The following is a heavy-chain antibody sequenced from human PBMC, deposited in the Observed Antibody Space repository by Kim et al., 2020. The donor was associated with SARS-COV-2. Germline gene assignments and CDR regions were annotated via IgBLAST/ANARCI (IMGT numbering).Heavy chain of an antibody. D-gene: IGHD6-19*01. J-gene: IGHJ5*02. CDR3: TRSHAVAGTGNWFDP. Sequence: GGSLRLSYSASGITVSNNYLNWVRQAPGKGLEWVSVLYRGGRADYADSVKGRFTMSSDTSKNTVYLQMNSLRVADTAVYYCTRSHAVAGTGNWFDPWGQGTLVTVSS. CDR2: LYRGGRA. CDR1: GITVSNNY. V-gene: IGHV3-53*01.